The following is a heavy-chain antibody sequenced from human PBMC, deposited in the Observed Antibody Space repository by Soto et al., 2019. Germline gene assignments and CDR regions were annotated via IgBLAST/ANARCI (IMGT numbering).Heavy chain of an antibody. CDR2: IYYSGST. D-gene: IGHD2-2*01. J-gene: IGHJ5*02. Sequence: SETLSLTCTVSGGSISSGDYYWSWIRQPPGKGLEWIGYIYYSGSTYYNPSLKSRVTISVDTSKNQFSLKLSSVTAADTAVYYCAREVVDGDCSSTSCYGGSWYNWFDPWGQGTLVTSPQ. CDR3: AREVVDGDCSSTSCYGGSWYNWFDP. V-gene: IGHV4-30-4*01. CDR1: GGSISSGDYY.